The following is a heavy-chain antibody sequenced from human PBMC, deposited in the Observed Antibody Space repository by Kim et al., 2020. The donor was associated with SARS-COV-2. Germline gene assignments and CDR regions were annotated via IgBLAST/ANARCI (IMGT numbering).Heavy chain of an antibody. CDR3: AKGSGWYRGAFDI. D-gene: IGHD6-19*01. Sequence: GGSLRLSCAASGFTFSSYAMSWVRQAPGKGLEWVSVIYSGGSSTYYADSVKGRFTISRDNSKNTRYLQMNSLRAEDTAVYYCAKGSGWYRGAFDIWGQGTMVTVSS. CDR2: IYSGGSST. V-gene: IGHV3-23*03. J-gene: IGHJ3*02. CDR1: GFTFSSYA.